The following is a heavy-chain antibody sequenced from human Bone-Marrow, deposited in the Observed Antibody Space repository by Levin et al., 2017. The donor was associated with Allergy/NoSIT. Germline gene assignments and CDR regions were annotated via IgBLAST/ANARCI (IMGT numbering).Heavy chain of an antibody. D-gene: IGHD6-13*01. CDR1: GFTFSSYD. CDR2: IGTAGDT. V-gene: IGHV3-13*04. J-gene: IGHJ6*02. Sequence: ASVKVSCAASGFTFSSYDMHWVRQATGKGLEWVSAIGTAGDTYYPGSVKGRFTISRENAKNSLYLQMNSLRAGDTAVYYCARVPIAAADDYYYGMDVWGQGTTVTVSS. CDR3: ARVPIAAADDYYYGMDV.